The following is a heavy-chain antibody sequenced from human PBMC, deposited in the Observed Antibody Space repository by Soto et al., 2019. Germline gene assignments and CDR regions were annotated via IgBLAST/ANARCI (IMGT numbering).Heavy chain of an antibody. V-gene: IGHV4-39*01. D-gene: IGHD2-2*03. CDR2: IYYSGST. CDR3: ARLNGYFVSTSCHRYYGMDV. J-gene: IGHJ6*02. CDR1: GGSISSSSYY. Sequence: SETLSLTCTVSGGSISSSSYYWGWIRQPPGKGLEWIGSIYYSGSTYYNPSLKSRVTISVDTSMNEFSLRLSSVTAADTAVYYCARLNGYFVSTSCHRYYGMDVWGQGTTVTVSS.